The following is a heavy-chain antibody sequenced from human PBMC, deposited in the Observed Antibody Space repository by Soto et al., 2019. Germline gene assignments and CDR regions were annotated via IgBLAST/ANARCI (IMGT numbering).Heavy chain of an antibody. CDR1: GVTFSSYA. D-gene: IGHD3-16*01. Sequence: PGGSLRLSCAASGVTFSSYAMSWVRQAPGKGLEWVSAISGSGGSTYYADSVKGRFTISRDNSKNTLYLQMNSLRAEDTAVYYCAKDREAIMITFGGVMNYWGQGTLVTVSS. CDR3: AKDREAIMITFGGVMNY. V-gene: IGHV3-23*01. CDR2: ISGSGGST. J-gene: IGHJ4*02.